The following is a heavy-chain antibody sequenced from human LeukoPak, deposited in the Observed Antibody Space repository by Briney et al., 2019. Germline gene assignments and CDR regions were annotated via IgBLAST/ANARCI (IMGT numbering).Heavy chain of an antibody. D-gene: IGHD6-13*01. CDR3: ARGRADGSAAGPYYYYYYGMDV. V-gene: IGHV4-34*01. J-gene: IGHJ6*02. CDR1: GYSISSGYY. Sequence: PSETLSLTCAVSGYSISSGYYWSWIRQPPGKGLEWIGEINHSGSTNYNPSLKSRVTISVDTSKNQFSLKLSSVTAADTAVYYCARGRADGSAAGPYYYYYYGMDVWGQGTTVTVSS. CDR2: INHSGST.